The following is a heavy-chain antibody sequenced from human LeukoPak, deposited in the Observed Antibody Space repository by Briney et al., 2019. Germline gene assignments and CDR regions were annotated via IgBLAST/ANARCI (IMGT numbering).Heavy chain of an antibody. CDR2: IKQDGSEK. D-gene: IGHD3-10*01. V-gene: IGHV3-7*03. J-gene: IGHJ3*02. CDR3: ARGRLWFGDNVFDI. CDR1: GFSFSNYW. Sequence: GGSLRLSCAASGFSFSNYWMSWVRQAPGKGLDWVANIKQDGSEKNYVDSVKGRFTISRDNAKNSLYLQMNSLRAEDTAVYYCARGRLWFGDNVFDIWGRGTMVTVSS.